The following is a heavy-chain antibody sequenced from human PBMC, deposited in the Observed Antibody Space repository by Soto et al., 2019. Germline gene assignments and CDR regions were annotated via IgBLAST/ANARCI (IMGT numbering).Heavy chain of an antibody. CDR3: VKDRSDTWSFDY. J-gene: IGHJ4*02. D-gene: IGHD2-8*02. CDR2: VSHDGSLY. CDR1: GFTFSSFA. Sequence: GGSLRLSCVASGFTFSSFAMHWVRQVPGKGLEWLAVVSHDGSLYPYADSVKGRFSISRDNSRKTLYLQMNSLRPEDTAVYYCVKDRSDTWSFDYWGQGTLVTVSS. V-gene: IGHV3-30*18.